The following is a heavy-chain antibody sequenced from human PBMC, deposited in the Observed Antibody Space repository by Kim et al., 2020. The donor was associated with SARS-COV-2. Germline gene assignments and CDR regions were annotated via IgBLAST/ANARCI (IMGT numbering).Heavy chain of an antibody. V-gene: IGHV4-39*01. CDR3: AAPGLVVVTAIGYFQH. D-gene: IGHD2-21*02. CDR2: IYYSGST. J-gene: IGHJ1*01. Sequence: SETLSLTCTVSGGSISSSSYYWGWIRQPPGKGLEWIGSIYYSGSTYYNPSLKSRVTISVDTSKNQFSLKLSSVTAADTAVYYCAAPGLVVVTAIGYFQHWGHGTLVTVSS. CDR1: GGSISSSSYY.